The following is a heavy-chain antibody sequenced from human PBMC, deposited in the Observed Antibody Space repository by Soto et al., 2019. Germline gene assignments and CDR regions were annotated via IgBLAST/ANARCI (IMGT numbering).Heavy chain of an antibody. CDR3: ARLYYDFWSGPYDYYGMDV. J-gene: IGHJ6*02. Sequence: PGGSLRLSCAASGFTFSSYAMHWVRQAPGKGLEWVAVISYDGSNKYYADSVKGRFTISRDNSKNTLYLQMNSLRAEDTAVYYCARLYYDFWSGPYDYYGMDVWGQGTTVTVS. CDR1: GFTFSSYA. CDR2: ISYDGSNK. V-gene: IGHV3-30-3*01. D-gene: IGHD3-3*01.